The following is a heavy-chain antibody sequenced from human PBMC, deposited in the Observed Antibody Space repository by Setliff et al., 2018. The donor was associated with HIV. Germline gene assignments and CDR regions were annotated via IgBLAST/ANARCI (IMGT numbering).Heavy chain of an antibody. D-gene: IGHD2-2*01. CDR2: INPSGGST. CDR3: ARVWPRGLISFYGY. CDR1: GYTFINFG. V-gene: IGHV1-46*03. J-gene: IGHJ4*02. Sequence: ASVKVSCKASGYTFINFGITWVRQAPGQGLEWMGIINPSGGSTTYAQKFQGRVTMTRDTSTSTVYMELSSLRSEDTAVYYCARVWPRGLISFYGYWGQGTLVTVSS.